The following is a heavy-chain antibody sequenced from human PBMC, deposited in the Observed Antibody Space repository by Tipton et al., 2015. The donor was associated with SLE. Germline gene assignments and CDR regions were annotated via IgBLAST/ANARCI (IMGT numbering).Heavy chain of an antibody. CDR2: VHYSGST. CDR3: ARDLIKASPYGFDV. D-gene: IGHD3-22*01. CDR1: GGSISGYY. J-gene: IGHJ3*01. Sequence: TLSLTCSLSGGSISGYYWSWIRQSPGMGLEWIGYVHYSGSTNYNPSLKGRVTISVDTSKNHFSLKLNSVTAADTAVYYCARDLIKASPYGFDVWGQGTMVTVSS. V-gene: IGHV4-59*01.